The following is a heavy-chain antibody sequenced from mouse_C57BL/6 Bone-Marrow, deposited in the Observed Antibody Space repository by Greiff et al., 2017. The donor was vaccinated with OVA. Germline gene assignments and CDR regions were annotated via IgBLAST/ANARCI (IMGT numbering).Heavy chain of an antibody. V-gene: IGHV1-52*01. D-gene: IGHD1-1*02. CDR3: AREVGGNY. J-gene: IGHJ2*01. Sequence: VQLQQSGAELVRPGSSVKLSCKASGYTFTSYWMHWVKQRPIQGLEWIGNIDPSDSETHYNQKFKDKATLTVDKSSSTAYMQLSSLTSEDSAVYYCAREVGGNYWGQGTTLTVSS. CDR1: GYTFTSYW. CDR2: IDPSDSET.